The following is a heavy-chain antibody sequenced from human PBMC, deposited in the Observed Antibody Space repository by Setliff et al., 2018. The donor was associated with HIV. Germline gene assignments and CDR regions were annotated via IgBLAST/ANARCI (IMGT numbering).Heavy chain of an antibody. J-gene: IGHJ2*01. D-gene: IGHD3-9*01. CDR2: INPDSGDT. CDR1: GYTFTGHY. CDR3: ARGHYDILTGYFFDL. V-gene: IGHV1-2*06. Sequence: ASVKVSCKASGYTFTGHYLYWMRQAPGQGLEWMGRINPDSGDTNYAQTSQGRVTLTRDTSITTAFMELSRLSSDDTALYYCARGHYDILTGYFFDLWGRGTLVTVSS.